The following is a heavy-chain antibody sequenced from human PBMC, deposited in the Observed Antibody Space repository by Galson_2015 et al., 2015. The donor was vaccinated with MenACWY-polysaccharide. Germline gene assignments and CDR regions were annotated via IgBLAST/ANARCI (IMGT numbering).Heavy chain of an antibody. CDR1: GFTFGTYW. Sequence: SLRLSCAASGFTFGTYWVHWVRHAPGEGLVWVSRINTDGSSTSYADSVKGRVTVSRDNAKNTVYLQMNSLRAEDTAVYYCARDPHCGAGCSIHDAFDVWGQGTKVTVSA. CDR3: ARDPHCGAGCSIHDAFDV. D-gene: IGHD2-21*02. J-gene: IGHJ3*01. V-gene: IGHV3-74*01. CDR2: INTDGSST.